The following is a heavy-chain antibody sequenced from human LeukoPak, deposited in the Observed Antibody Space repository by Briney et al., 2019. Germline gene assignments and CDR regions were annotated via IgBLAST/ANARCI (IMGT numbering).Heavy chain of an antibody. CDR3: AKGTSRTQLNFDY. CDR2: ISGGGGST. V-gene: IGHV3-23*01. J-gene: IGHJ4*02. CDR1: GFTFSSYA. Sequence: GGSLRLSCAASGFTFSSYAMSWVRQAPGKGLEWVSAISGGGGSTYYADSVKGRFTISRDNSKNTLYLQMNSLRAEDTAVYYCAKGTSRTQLNFDYWGQGTLVTVSS. D-gene: IGHD5-18*01.